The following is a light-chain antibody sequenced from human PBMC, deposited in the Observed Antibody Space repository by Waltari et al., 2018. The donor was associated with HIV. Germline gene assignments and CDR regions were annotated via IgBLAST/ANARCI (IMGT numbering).Light chain of an antibody. Sequence: QSALTQPASVSGSPGQSITISCTGTRSDVGSTNSVSWHQQYPGEAPKLIIHDVSDRPSGISNRFSGSKSGNMASLTISGLQTEDEADYYCSSYTSSSTYVFGTGTRVTVL. CDR1: RSDVGSTNS. CDR2: DVS. J-gene: IGLJ1*01. V-gene: IGLV2-14*03. CDR3: SSYTSSSTYV.